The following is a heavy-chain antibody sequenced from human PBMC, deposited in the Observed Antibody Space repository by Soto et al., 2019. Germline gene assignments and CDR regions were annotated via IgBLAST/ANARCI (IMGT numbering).Heavy chain of an antibody. CDR2: IYHSGST. CDR3: ARDEDIVGSTEGAFDY. J-gene: IGHJ4*02. Sequence: SETLSLTCAVSGGSISSSNWWSWVRQPPGKGLEWIGEIYHSGSTNYNPSLKSRVTISVDKSKNQFSLKLNSVTPEDTAVYYCARDEDIVGSTEGAFDYGGQGTQVTVSS. CDR1: GGSISSSNW. D-gene: IGHD5-12*01. V-gene: IGHV4-4*02.